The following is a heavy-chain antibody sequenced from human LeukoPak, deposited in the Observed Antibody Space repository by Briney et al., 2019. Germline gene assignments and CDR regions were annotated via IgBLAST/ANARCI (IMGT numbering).Heavy chain of an antibody. CDR1: GCIFSSYT. V-gene: IGHV1-69*04. J-gene: IGHJ4*02. Sequence: SVKVSCKASGCIFSSYTISWVRQAPGQGLEWIGRIIPLLGIANYAQKFEGRVTIIADKSTSTAYMELSSLRSEDTAVYYCARDDADSAYADGDYWGQGTLVTVSS. D-gene: IGHD5-12*01. CDR2: IIPLLGIA. CDR3: ARDDADSAYADGDY.